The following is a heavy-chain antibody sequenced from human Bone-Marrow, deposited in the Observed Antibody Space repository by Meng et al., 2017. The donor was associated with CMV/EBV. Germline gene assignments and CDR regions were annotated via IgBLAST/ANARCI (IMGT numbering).Heavy chain of an antibody. CDR1: GGTFSSYA. Sequence: SVKVSCKASGGTFSSYAISWVRQAPGQGLEWMGGIIPILGIANYAQKFQGRATITADKSTSTAYMELSSLRSEDTAVYYCARVPSSHIFGVGGGYYGMDVWGQGTTVTVYS. V-gene: IGHV1-69*10. CDR3: ARVPSSHIFGVGGGYYGMDV. D-gene: IGHD3-3*01. CDR2: IIPILGIA. J-gene: IGHJ6*01.